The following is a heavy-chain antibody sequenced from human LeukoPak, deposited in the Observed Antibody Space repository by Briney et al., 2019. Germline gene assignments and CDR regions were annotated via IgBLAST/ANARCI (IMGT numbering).Heavy chain of an antibody. CDR2: IGSSGSAGGNI. V-gene: IGHV3-48*02. J-gene: IGHJ6*03. CDR3: ARAPTPYFTYYMDV. D-gene: IGHD2-21*01. CDR1: GFSFSGFG. Sequence: GGSLRLSCAASGFSFSGFGMNWVRQAPGRGLEWISYIGSSGSAGGNIYYAVSVKGRFTVSRDNAKDSLFLQMNSLQDADTAVYYCARAPTPYFTYYMDVWGKGTTVTVSS.